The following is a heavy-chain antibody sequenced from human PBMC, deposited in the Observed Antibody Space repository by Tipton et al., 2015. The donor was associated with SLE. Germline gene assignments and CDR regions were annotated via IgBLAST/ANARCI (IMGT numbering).Heavy chain of an antibody. Sequence: TLSLTCTVSGGSISSHYWSWIRQPPGKGLEWIGYIYYSGSTNHNPSLKSRVTISVDTSKNQFSLKLNSVTAADTAVYFCARHVTYGSGTYGPFYFDSWSQGTLVTVSS. CDR3: ARHVTYGSGTYGPFYFDS. CDR1: GGSISSHY. V-gene: IGHV4-59*11. D-gene: IGHD3-10*01. J-gene: IGHJ4*02. CDR2: IYYSGST.